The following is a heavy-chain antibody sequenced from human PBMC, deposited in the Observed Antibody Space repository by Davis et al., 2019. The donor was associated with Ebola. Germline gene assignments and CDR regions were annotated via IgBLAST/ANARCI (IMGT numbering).Heavy chain of an antibody. V-gene: IGHV1-46*01. CDR1: GYTFTSYY. CDR3: ARVRALHYFDY. J-gene: IGHJ4*02. Sequence: ASAKVSCKASGYTFTSYYMHWVRQAPGQGLEWMGIINPSGGSTSYAQKFQGRVTMTRDTSTSTVYMELSSLRSEDTAVYYCARVRALHYFDYWGQGTLVTVSS. CDR2: INPSGGST.